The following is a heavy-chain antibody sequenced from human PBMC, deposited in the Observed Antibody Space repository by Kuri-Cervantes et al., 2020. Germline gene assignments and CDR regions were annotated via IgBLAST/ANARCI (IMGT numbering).Heavy chain of an antibody. CDR2: ISNTGST. D-gene: IGHD5-18*01. CDR3: AKGDTFMAIDY. V-gene: IGHV4-38-2*01. Sequence: SETLSLTCVVSGYSISSGYYWGWIRQPPGKRLEWIGYISNTGSTNYNPSLKSRVTISLDTSKNQFSLKLSSVTAADTAAYYWAKGDTFMAIDYWGQGTLVTVSS. J-gene: IGHJ4*02. CDR1: GYSISSGYY.